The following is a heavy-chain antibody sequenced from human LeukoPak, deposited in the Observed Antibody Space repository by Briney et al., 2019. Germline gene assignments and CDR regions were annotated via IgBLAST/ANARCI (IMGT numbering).Heavy chain of an antibody. V-gene: IGHV1-18*01. CDR2: ISAYNGNT. J-gene: IGHJ6*02. CDR1: GYTFTSYG. Sequence: ASVKVSCKASGYTFTSYGISWVRPAPGQGLEWMGWISAYNGNTNYAQKLQGRVAMTTDTSTSTAYMELRSLRSDDTAVYYCARARGEYSSSLDYYYYGMDVWGQGTTVTVSS. CDR3: ARARGEYSSSLDYYYYGMDV. D-gene: IGHD6-13*01.